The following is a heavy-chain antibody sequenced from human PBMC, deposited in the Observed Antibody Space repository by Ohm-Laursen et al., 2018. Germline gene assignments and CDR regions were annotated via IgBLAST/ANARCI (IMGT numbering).Heavy chain of an antibody. CDR1: GGTFSSYA. V-gene: IGHV1-69*13. J-gene: IGHJ3*02. CDR2: IIPIFGTA. Sequence: GASVKVSCKASGGTFSSYAISWVRQAPGQGLEWMGGIIPIFGTANYAQKFQGRVTITADESTSTAYMELSSLRSDDTAVYYCARRGYYDSSGYYAFDIWGQGTMVTVSS. CDR3: ARRGYYDSSGYYAFDI. D-gene: IGHD3-22*01.